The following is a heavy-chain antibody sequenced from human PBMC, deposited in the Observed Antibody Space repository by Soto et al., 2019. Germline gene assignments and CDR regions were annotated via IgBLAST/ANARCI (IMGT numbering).Heavy chain of an antibody. J-gene: IGHJ4*02. CDR3: ARDHGGGGLTLEY. D-gene: IGHD3-16*01. V-gene: IGHV3-11*01. CDR1: GFIFSDYY. CDR2: ISNSGRIT. Sequence: DLEESGGGLVKPGGSLRLSCTASGFIFSDYYMSWIRQAPGKGLEWVSDISNSGRITHHADSVERRFTISRDNAKDSLYLQMNSLRPEDSAIYYCARDHGGGGLTLEYWGQGTLVTVSS.